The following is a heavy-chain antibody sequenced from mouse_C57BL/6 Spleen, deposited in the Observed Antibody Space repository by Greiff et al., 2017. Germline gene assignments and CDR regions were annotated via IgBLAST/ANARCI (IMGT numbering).Heavy chain of an antibody. V-gene: IGHV1-80*01. CDR1: GYAFSSYW. CDR3: ARSVGVTTSNWYFDV. J-gene: IGHJ1*03. CDR2: IYPGDGDT. Sequence: QVQLKESGAELVKPGASVKISCKASGYAFSSYWMNWVKQRPGKGLEWIGQIYPGDGDTNYNGKFKGKATLTADKSSSTAYMQLSSLTSEDSAVYFCARSVGVTTSNWYFDVWGTGTTVTVSS. D-gene: IGHD2-2*01.